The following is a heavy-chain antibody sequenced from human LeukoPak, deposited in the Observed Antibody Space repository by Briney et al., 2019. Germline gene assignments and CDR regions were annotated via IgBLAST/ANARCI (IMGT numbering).Heavy chain of an antibody. J-gene: IGHJ6*02. V-gene: IGHV1-8*01. CDR1: GYTFTSYD. Sequence: GASVTVSCKASGYTFTSYDINWVRQATGQGLEWMGWMNPNSGNKDYAQKFQGRVTMTRNTSINTACMELSSLRSEDTAVYYCARTPNYDFWSGYYYYYGMDVWGQGTTVTVSS. CDR2: MNPNSGNK. CDR3: ARTPNYDFWSGYYYYYGMDV. D-gene: IGHD3-3*01.